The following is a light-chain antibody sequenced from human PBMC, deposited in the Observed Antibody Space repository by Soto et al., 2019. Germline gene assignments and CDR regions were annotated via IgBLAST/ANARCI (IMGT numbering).Light chain of an antibody. CDR1: SGDVGTYDF. J-gene: IGLJ1*01. CDR2: DVN. CDR3: CSYTTTSTYV. V-gene: IGLV2-14*03. Sequence: QSVLTQPAFLSGSPGQSITISCTGTSGDVGTYDFVSWYQQHPGKAPKLIIYDVNSRPSGVSNRFSASKSGNTASLTISGLQAEDEADYYCCSYTTTSTYVFGTGTKVTVL.